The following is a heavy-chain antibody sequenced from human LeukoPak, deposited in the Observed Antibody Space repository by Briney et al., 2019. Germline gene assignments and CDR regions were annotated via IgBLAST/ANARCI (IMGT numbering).Heavy chain of an antibody. CDR2: ISYDGSNK. Sequence: QPGGSLRLSCAASGFTFSNYGIHCVRQAPGKALELVTVISYDGSNKSYPDSVKRRFTITRENSKNTVYVQMNSLRAEDTAVYYCAKEEFYYGSGSAQDAFDMWGQGTMVTVSS. D-gene: IGHD3-10*01. CDR1: GFTFSNYG. CDR3: AKEEFYYGSGSAQDAFDM. V-gene: IGHV3-30*18. J-gene: IGHJ3*02.